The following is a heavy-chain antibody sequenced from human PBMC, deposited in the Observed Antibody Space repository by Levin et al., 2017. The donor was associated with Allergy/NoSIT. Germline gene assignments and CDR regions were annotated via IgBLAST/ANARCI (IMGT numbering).Heavy chain of an antibody. J-gene: IGHJ6*02. CDR2: VNPTSGNT. CDR1: GYIFNTHD. CDR3: ARFPGRWSPGSCWRCNGMDI. Sequence: GASVKVSCKASGYIFNTHDINWVRQATGQGLEWMGWVNPTSGNTGYAQKFQGRVTMTRDASTSTAYMELSSLTSEDTAVYYCARFPGRWSPGSCWRCNGMDIWGQGTTVTVSS. D-gene: IGHD5-24*01. V-gene: IGHV1-8*01.